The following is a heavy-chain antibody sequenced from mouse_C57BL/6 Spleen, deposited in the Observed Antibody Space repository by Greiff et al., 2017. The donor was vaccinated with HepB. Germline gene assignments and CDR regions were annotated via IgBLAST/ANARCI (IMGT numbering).Heavy chain of an antibody. J-gene: IGHJ3*01. CDR1: GFTFSSYA. D-gene: IGHD3-2*02. V-gene: IGHV5-4*01. CDR3: ARDQGRGTAQATPFPY. Sequence: EVQVVESGGGLVKPGGSLKLSCAASGFTFSSYAMSWVRQTPEKRLEWVATISDGGSYTYYPDNVKGRFTISRDNAKNNLYLQMSHLKSEDTAMYYCARDQGRGTAQATPFPYWGQGTLVTVSA. CDR2: ISDGGSYT.